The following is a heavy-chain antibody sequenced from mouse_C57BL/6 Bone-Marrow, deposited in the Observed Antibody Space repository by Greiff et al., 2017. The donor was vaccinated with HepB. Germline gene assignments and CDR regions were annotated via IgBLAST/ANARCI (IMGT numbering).Heavy chain of an antibody. CDR3: ASYGSSYGYAMDY. J-gene: IGHJ4*01. D-gene: IGHD1-1*01. V-gene: IGHV1-55*01. Sequence: QVHVKQPGAELVKPGASVKMSCKASGYTFTSYWITWVKQRPGQGLEWIGDIYPGSGSTNYNEKFKSKATLTVDTSSSTAYMQLSSLTSEDSAVYDCASYGSSYGYAMDYWGQGTSVTVSS. CDR1: GYTFTSYW. CDR2: IYPGSGST.